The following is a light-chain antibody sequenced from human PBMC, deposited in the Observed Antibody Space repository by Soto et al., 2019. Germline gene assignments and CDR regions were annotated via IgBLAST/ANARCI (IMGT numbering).Light chain of an antibody. CDR1: QSVSSSY. J-gene: IGKJ2*01. Sequence: EIVLTQSPGTLSLSPGERATLSCRASQSVSSSYLAWYQQKPGQAPRLLIYGASSRATGIPDRFSGSGSGTDFTLTISRLEPEDFALYYCQQYGSSRMYTFGQGTKLEIK. CDR2: GAS. V-gene: IGKV3-20*01. CDR3: QQYGSSRMYT.